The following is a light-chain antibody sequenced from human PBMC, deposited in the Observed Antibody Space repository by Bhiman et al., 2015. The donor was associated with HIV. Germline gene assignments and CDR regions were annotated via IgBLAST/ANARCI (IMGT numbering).Light chain of an antibody. Sequence: QSALTQPASVSGSPGQSITISCTGTSSDVGGYKYVSWYQQHPGKAPKLMIYDVTKRPSGVSNRFSGSKSGNTASLTISGLQAEDEADYYCSSYTSSSTPYVFGTGTNVTVL. CDR1: SSDVGGYKY. CDR3: SSYTSSSTPYV. CDR2: DVT. V-gene: IGLV2-14*01. J-gene: IGLJ1*01.